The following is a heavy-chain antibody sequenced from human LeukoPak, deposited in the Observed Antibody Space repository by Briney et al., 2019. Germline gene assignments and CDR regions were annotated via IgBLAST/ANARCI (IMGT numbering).Heavy chain of an antibody. CDR1: GGSISSGSYY. Sequence: SETLSLTCTVSGGSISSGSYYWSWIRQPAGKGREWIGRIYTSGSTNYNPSLKRRVTISVDTSKNQFSLKLSSVTAADTAVYYCARTLGDSSGYYYVPYYFDYWGQGTLVTVSS. V-gene: IGHV4-61*02. CDR3: ARTLGDSSGYYYVPYYFDY. J-gene: IGHJ4*02. CDR2: IYTSGST. D-gene: IGHD3-22*01.